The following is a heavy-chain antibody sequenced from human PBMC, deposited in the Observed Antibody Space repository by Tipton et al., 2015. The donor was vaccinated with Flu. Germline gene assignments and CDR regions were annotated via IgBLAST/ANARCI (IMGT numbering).Heavy chain of an antibody. D-gene: IGHD3-22*01. J-gene: IGHJ6*02. V-gene: IGHV4-34*01. CDR2: IDHSRST. CDR1: GGPFSGYY. CDR3: ARASGWWNYNESSGYYSFYFGLDV. Sequence: RLVKPSETLSLTCAVYGGPFSGYYWSWIRQPPGKGLEWNGEIDHSRSTNYNPSLKRRVTISVDTSKNQFSLKLSSVTAADTAVYYCARASGWWNYNESSGYYSFYFGLDVWCQGTPVTVSS.